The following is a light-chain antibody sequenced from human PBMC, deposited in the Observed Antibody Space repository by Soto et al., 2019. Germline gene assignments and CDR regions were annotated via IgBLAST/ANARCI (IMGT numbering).Light chain of an antibody. V-gene: IGKV3-20*01. CDR2: GAS. CDR3: QQNGSPII. Sequence: EIVLTQSPGTLSLSPGERATLSCRASQSVSSSYLAWYQQKPGQAPRLLIYGASSRATGIPDRFSGSGSGTDFTLTISRLEPEDFAVYYCQQNGSPIIFGQGTRLEIK. J-gene: IGKJ5*01. CDR1: QSVSSSY.